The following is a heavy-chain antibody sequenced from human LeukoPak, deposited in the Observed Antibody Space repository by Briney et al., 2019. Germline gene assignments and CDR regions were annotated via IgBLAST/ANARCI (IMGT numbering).Heavy chain of an antibody. CDR3: ARSLRQWLGSVTTSFDY. CDR1: GFTFSSYA. D-gene: IGHD6-19*01. CDR2: ISYDGSNK. J-gene: IGHJ4*02. V-gene: IGHV3-30*04. Sequence: GRSLRLSCAASGFTFSSYAMHWVRQAPGKGLEWVAVISYDGSNKYYADSVKGRFTISRDNSKNTLYLQMNSLRAEDTAVYYCARSLRQWLGSVTTSFDYRGQGTLVTVSS.